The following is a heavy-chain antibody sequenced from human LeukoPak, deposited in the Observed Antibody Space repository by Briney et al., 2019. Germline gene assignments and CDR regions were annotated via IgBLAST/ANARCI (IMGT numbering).Heavy chain of an antibody. J-gene: IGHJ4*02. CDR3: TPEPYYDFWTGTNFDY. CDR1: GVTFSNAG. Sequence: GGSLRLSCAASGVTFSNAGRSWVRPAPGKGLEGVGRIKSKTDGGTTDYAAPVKGRFTLSTDDSKNTLYLQTHSLKTEDTAVYYRTPEPYYDFWTGTNFDYWGQGTLVTVSS. V-gene: IGHV3-15*01. CDR2: IKSKTDGGTT. D-gene: IGHD3-3*01.